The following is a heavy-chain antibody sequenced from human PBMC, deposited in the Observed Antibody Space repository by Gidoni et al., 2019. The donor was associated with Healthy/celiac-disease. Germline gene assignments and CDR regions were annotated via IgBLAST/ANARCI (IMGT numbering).Heavy chain of an antibody. CDR1: GFPFSSYA. CDR2: ISGSGGST. CDR3: AKEITIFVVAYYYYGMDV. J-gene: IGHJ6*02. Sequence: EVQLLESGGGLVQPGGYLRLSGAASGFPFSSYAMSWVRQAPGKGLEWVSAISGSGGSTYYADSVTGRFTISRDNSKNTLYLQMNSLRAEDTAVYYCAKEITIFVVAYYYYGMDVWGQGTTVTVSS. D-gene: IGHD3-3*01. V-gene: IGHV3-23*01.